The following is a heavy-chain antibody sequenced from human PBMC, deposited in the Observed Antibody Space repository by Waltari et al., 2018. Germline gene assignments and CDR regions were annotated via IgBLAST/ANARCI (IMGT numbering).Heavy chain of an antibody. Sequence: VQLQESGPGLVKPSETLSLTCAVSGYSISSGYYWGWIRQAPGKGLEWVSSISSSSSYIYYADSVKGRFTISRDNAKNSLYLQMNSLRAEDTAVYYCARDRRDYYGSGSFPKSYYYYYGMDVWGQGTTVTVSS. V-gene: IGHV3-21*01. CDR2: ISSSSSYI. D-gene: IGHD3-10*01. CDR1: GYSISSGYY. J-gene: IGHJ6*02. CDR3: ARDRRDYYGSGSFPKSYYYYYGMDV.